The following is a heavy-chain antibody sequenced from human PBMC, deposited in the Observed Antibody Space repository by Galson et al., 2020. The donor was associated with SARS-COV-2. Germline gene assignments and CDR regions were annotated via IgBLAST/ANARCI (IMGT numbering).Heavy chain of an antibody. CDR1: GGSISSYY. CDR2: IYYSGST. V-gene: IGHV4-59*01. CDR3: ARMEWGDYVPTTYYFDY. D-gene: IGHD4-17*01. J-gene: IGHJ4*02. Sequence: SETLSLTCTVSGGSISSYYWSWIRQPPGKGLEWIGYIYYSGSTNYNPSLKSRVTISVDTSKNQFPLKLSSVTAADTAVYYCARMEWGDYVPTTYYFDYWGQGTLVTVSS.